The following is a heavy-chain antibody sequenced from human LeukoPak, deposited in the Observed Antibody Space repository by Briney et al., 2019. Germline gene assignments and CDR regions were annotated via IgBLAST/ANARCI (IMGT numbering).Heavy chain of an antibody. V-gene: IGHV4-59*08. CDR2: IYYSGNA. D-gene: IGHD1-26*01. CDR1: GGSISSYY. J-gene: IGHJ4*02. Sequence: PSETLSLTCTVSGGSISSYYWSWIRQPPGKGLEWIGYIYYSGNANYNPSLKSRVTISVDTSKNQFSLKLSSVTAADTAVYYCARHSHELIFDYWGQGTLVTVSS. CDR3: ARHSHELIFDY.